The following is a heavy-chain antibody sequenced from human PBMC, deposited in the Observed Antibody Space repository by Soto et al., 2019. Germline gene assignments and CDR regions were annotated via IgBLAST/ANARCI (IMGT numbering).Heavy chain of an antibody. V-gene: IGHV1-18*04. CDR1: GYTFTSYG. J-gene: IGHJ3*02. CDR3: ARDRGYYYDSSSGGNAFDI. D-gene: IGHD3-22*01. CDR2: ISAYNGNT. Sequence: GASVKVSCKASGYTFTSYGISWVRRAPGQGLEWMGWISAYNGNTNYAQKLQGRVTMTTDTSTSTAYMELRSLRSDDTAVYYCARDRGYYYDSSSGGNAFDIWGQGTMVTVSS.